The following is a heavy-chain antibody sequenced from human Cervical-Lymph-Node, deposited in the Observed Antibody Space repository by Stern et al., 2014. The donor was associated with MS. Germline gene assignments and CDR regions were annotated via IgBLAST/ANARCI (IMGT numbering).Heavy chain of an antibody. CDR3: ARRGQYGSYPLYYYYGMDV. CDR1: GGSITRYY. Sequence: EQLVVSGPGLVKPSETLSLTCPVSGGSITRYYWSWIRQPPGKGLQWIGRVFYSGSTNYNPSLKNRVTISVDTSKNQFSLKLRYVTAADTAVYYCARRGQYGSYPLYYYYGMDVWGQGTTVTVSS. D-gene: IGHD3-10*01. CDR2: VFYSGST. J-gene: IGHJ6*02. V-gene: IGHV4-59*01.